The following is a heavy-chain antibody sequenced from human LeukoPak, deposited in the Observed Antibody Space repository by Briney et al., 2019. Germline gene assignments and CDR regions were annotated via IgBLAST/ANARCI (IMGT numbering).Heavy chain of an antibody. CDR1: GFIFSSYW. Sequence: GGSLRLSCAASGFIFSSYWMSWVRQAPGKGLEWVANIKEDGSEQYYVDSLRGRFTISRDNAKNSLYLQMNSLRAEDTAVYYCARDSFEPDIDYWGPGTLVTVSP. J-gene: IGHJ4*02. CDR3: ARDSFEPDIDY. D-gene: IGHD1-14*01. CDR2: IKEDGSEQ. V-gene: IGHV3-7*01.